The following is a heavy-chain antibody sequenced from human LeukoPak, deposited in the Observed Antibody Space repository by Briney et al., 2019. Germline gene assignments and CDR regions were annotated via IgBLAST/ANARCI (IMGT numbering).Heavy chain of an antibody. Sequence: ASVKVSCKVSGYTLTELSMHWVRQAPGKGLEWMGGFDPEDGETIYAQKFQGRVTMTEDTSTDTAYMELSSLRSEDTAEYYCATAGTLWSYFDYWGQGTLVTVSS. J-gene: IGHJ4*02. CDR1: GYTLTELS. V-gene: IGHV1-24*01. D-gene: IGHD1-1*01. CDR2: FDPEDGET. CDR3: ATAGTLWSYFDY.